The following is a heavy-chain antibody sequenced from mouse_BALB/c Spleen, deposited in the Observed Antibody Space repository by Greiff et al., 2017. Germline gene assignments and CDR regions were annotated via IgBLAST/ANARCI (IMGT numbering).Heavy chain of an antibody. V-gene: IGHV1-9*01. CDR1: GYTFSSYW. CDR3: ATGDYYGSSRYFDV. D-gene: IGHD1-1*01. J-gene: IGHJ1*01. CDR2: ILPGSGST. Sequence: VQLQQSGAELMKPGASVKISCKATGYTFSSYWIEWVKQRPGHGLEWIGEILPGSGSTNYNEKFKGKATFTADTSSNTAYMQLSSLTSEDSAVYYWATGDYYGSSRYFDVWGAGTTVTVSS.